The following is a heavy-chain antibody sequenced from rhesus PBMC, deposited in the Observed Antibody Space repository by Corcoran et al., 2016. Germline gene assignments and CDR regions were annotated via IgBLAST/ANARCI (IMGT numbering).Heavy chain of an antibody. CDR2: ISPYNGNK. CDR3: TREGIRERYFEF. CDR1: GYTFTSYY. D-gene: IGHD5-42*01. Sequence: QVQLVQSGAEIKQPGASVKLSCKASGYTFTSYYMHWVGQAPGQGLEWIGLISPYNGNKGYGQNFQCRVTITTDTSTSTGYMELSSLRSEDTAVYYCTREGIRERYFEFWGQGALVTVSS. V-gene: IGHV1-1*01. J-gene: IGHJ1*01.